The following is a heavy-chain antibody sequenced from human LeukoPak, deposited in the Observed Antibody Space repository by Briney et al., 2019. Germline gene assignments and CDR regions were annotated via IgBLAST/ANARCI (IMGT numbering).Heavy chain of an antibody. CDR3: ARAKVPTAADAFDI. CDR2: VIPILGIA. V-gene: IGHV1-69*04. J-gene: IGHJ3*02. D-gene: IGHD2-2*01. CDR1: GGTFSSYA. Sequence: GASVKVSCKASGGTFSSYAISWVRQAPGQGLEWMGRVIPILGIANYAQKFQGRVTITADKSTSTAYMELSSLRSEDTAVYYCARAKVPTAADAFDIWGQGTMVTVSS.